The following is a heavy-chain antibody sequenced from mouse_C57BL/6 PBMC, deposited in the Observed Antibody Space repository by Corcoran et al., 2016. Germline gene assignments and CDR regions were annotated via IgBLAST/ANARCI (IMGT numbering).Heavy chain of an antibody. CDR3: ARSPYGSFYWYFDV. CDR1: GYAFSSYW. J-gene: IGHJ1*03. D-gene: IGHD1-1*01. Sequence: QVQLQQSGAELVKPGASVKISCKASGYAFSSYWMNWVKQRPGKGLEWIGQIYPGDGDTNYNGKFKGKATLTADKSSSTAYMQLSSLTSEDSAVYFCARSPYGSFYWYFDVWGTGTTVTVSS. V-gene: IGHV1-80*01. CDR2: IYPGDGDT.